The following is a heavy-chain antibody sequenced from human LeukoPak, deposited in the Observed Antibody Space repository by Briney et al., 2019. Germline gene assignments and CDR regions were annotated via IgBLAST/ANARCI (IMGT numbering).Heavy chain of an antibody. CDR1: GYTFNNYW. V-gene: IGHV5-51*01. D-gene: IGHD6-6*01. Sequence: GESLKISCKGSGYTFNNYWIGWVRHMTGKGLEWMGSFYPGDSETRYSPSFQGQVTISADKSISTAYVQWTGLKASDSAIYYCARRGSRSSGVYYGLDVWGQGTTVTVSS. CDR3: ARRGSRSSGVYYGLDV. J-gene: IGHJ6*02. CDR2: FYPGDSET.